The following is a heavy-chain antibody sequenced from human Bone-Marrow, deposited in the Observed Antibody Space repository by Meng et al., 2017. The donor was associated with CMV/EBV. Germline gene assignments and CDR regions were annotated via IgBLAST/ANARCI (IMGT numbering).Heavy chain of an antibody. J-gene: IGHJ4*02. CDR3: ARTRQLWPYVALDY. Sequence: SGGSNRSNNWWSGGRQPPGKGREWIGEVNNSGRKNYNQSLKSRVSISVDKSKNRFSLKLGSVTAADTAVYYCARTRQLWPYVALDYWGQGTLVTVSS. CDR2: VNNSGRK. V-gene: IGHV4-4*02. CDR1: GGSNRSNNW. D-gene: IGHD5-24*01.